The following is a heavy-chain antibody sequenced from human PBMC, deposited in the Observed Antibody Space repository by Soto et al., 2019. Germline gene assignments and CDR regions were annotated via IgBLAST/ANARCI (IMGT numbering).Heavy chain of an antibody. CDR3: AKLVVVAAIFDY. Sequence: GGSLRLSCAASGFTFSSYGMHWVRQAPGKGLEWVAVISYDGSNEYYADSVKGRFTISRDNSKNTLYLQMNSLRAEDTAVYYCAKLVVVAAIFDYWGQGTLVTVSS. CDR1: GFTFSSYG. J-gene: IGHJ4*02. V-gene: IGHV3-30*18. CDR2: ISYDGSNE. D-gene: IGHD2-15*01.